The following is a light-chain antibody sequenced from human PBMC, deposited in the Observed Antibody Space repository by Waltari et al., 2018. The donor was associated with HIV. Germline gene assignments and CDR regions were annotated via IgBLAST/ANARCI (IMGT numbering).Light chain of an antibody. CDR1: YTAFTSQYL. CDR3: CSYVGKTGNIV. V-gene: IGLV2-23*01. Sequence: HSALPHPPSVPRPPGPSLPIIHTAAYTAFTSQYLVALYQQYHGKAPILMVSEGWKKSSGASSRFSGSMSGNTASLTISGLQAEDEADYYCCSYVGKTGNIVFGGGTKLTVL. J-gene: IGLJ2*01. CDR2: EGW.